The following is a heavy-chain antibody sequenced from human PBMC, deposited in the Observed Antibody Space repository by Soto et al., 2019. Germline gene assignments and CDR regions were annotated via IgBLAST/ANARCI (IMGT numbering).Heavy chain of an antibody. CDR2: ISYDGSNK. Sequence: HPGGSLRLSCAASGFTFSSYGMHWVRQAPGKGLEWVAVISYDGSNKYYADSVKGRFTISRDNSKNTLYLQMNSLRAEDTAVYYCAKETGQWLYDAFDIWGQGAMVTVSS. CDR3: AKETGQWLYDAFDI. CDR1: GFTFSSYG. D-gene: IGHD6-19*01. J-gene: IGHJ3*02. V-gene: IGHV3-30*18.